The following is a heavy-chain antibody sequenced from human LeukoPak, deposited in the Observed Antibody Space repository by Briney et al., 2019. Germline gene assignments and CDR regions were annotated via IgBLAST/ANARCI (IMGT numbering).Heavy chain of an antibody. CDR1: GFTFSSFA. Sequence: GRSLRLSCAASGFTFSSFAIHWVRQAPGKGLEWVAVISDDGSNTYYAYSVKGRFTISRDNSKNTVYLQMNSLRAEDTAVYYCAKDHRSSTWNYGDALDFWGQWTMVFVSS. CDR3: AKDHRSSTWNYGDALDF. J-gene: IGHJ3*01. V-gene: IGHV3-30*01. CDR2: ISDDGSNT. D-gene: IGHD1-7*01.